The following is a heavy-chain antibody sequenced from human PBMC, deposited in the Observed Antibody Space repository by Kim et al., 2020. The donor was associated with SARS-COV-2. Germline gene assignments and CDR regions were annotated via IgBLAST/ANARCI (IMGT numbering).Heavy chain of an antibody. CDR1: GFTFDDYA. J-gene: IGHJ6*02. V-gene: IGHV3-9*01. CDR2: ISWNSGSI. D-gene: IGHD2-15*01. CDR3: AKVVEYHYYYGMDV. Sequence: GGSLRLSCAASGFTFDDYAMHWVRQAPGKGLEWVSGISWNSGSIGYADSVKGRFTISRDNAKNSLYLQMNSLRAEDTALYYCAKVVEYHYYYGMDVWGQGTTVTVSS.